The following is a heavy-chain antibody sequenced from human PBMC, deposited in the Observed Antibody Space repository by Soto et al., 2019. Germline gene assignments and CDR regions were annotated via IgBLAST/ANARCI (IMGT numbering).Heavy chain of an antibody. D-gene: IGHD5-18*01. Sequence: ASVKISCKASGYTFTGYYMHWVRQAPGQGLEWMGWINPNSGGTNCAQKFQGRVTMTRDTSISTAYMELSRLRSDDTAVYYCARDLSEYSYGYSYYYYYGMDVWGQGTTVTVSS. V-gene: IGHV1-2*02. J-gene: IGHJ6*02. CDR2: INPNSGGT. CDR1: GYTFTGYY. CDR3: ARDLSEYSYGYSYYYYYGMDV.